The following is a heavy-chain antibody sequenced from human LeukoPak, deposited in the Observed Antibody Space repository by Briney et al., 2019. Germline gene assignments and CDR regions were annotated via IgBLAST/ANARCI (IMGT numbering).Heavy chain of an antibody. CDR3: ARGIGSYWAYYYYMDV. D-gene: IGHD1-26*01. CDR1: GYTFTGYY. V-gene: IGHV1-8*03. Sequence: ASVKVSCKASGYTFTGYYVHWVRQAPGQGLEWMGWMNPNSGNTGYAQKFQGRVTITRNTSISTAYMELSSLRSEDTAVYYCARGIGSYWAYYYYMDVWGKGTTVTVSS. CDR2: MNPNSGNT. J-gene: IGHJ6*03.